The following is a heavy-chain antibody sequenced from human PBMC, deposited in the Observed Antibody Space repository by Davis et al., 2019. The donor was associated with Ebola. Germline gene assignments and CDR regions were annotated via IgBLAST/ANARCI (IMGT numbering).Heavy chain of an antibody. J-gene: IGHJ5*02. D-gene: IGHD3-10*01. V-gene: IGHV1-18*01. CDR2: ISAYNGNT. Sequence: SVKVSCKASGGTFSSYAISWVRQAPGQGLEWMGWISAYNGNTNYAQKLQGRVTMTTDTSTSTAYMELRSLRSDDTAVYYCARGITMVRENNWFDPWGQGTLVTVSS. CDR3: ARGITMVRENNWFDP. CDR1: GGTFSSYA.